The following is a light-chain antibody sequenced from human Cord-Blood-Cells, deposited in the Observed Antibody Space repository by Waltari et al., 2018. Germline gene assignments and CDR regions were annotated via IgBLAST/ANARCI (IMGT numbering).Light chain of an antibody. Sequence: QTDLTQTPSVSGSPGQSITISCTGTSSDVGGYTYVYWYQQHPGTAANRMIYDVSDRPSGVSNLFSGSKSGNTASLTISGLQADDESDYYCSSYTSSSTLVFGTGTKVTVL. CDR2: DVS. CDR3: SSYTSSSTLV. V-gene: IGLV2-14*03. CDR1: SSDVGGYTY. J-gene: IGLJ1*01.